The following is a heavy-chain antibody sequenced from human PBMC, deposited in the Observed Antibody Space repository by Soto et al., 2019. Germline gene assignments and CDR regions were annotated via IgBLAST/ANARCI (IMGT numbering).Heavy chain of an antibody. CDR2: ISSSSGYI. CDR1: GFIFRSYT. D-gene: IGHD3-10*01. CDR3: AGPATAASDYYYYMDV. J-gene: IGHJ6*03. V-gene: IGHV3-21*02. Sequence: EVQLVESGGGLVKPGGSLRLSCAASGFIFRSYTMNWVRQAPGKGLEWVSSISSSSGYIFYADSVKGRFTISRDNAKNSLYLQMNSLRAEDTAVYCCAGPATAASDYYYYMDVWGKGTTVTVSS.